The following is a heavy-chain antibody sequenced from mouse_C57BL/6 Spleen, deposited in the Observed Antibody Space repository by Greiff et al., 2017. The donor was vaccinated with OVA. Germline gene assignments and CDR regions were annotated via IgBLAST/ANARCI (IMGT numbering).Heavy chain of an antibody. CDR3: ARVGREGYYFDY. CDR2: IYPGDGDT. J-gene: IGHJ2*01. Sequence: QVQLQQSGPELVKPGASVKISCKASGYAFSSSWMNWVKQRPGKGLEWIGRIYPGDGDTNYNGKFKGKATLTADKSSSTAYMQLSSLTSEDSEVYFCARVGREGYYFDYWGQGTTLTVSS. V-gene: IGHV1-82*01. CDR1: GYAFSSSW. D-gene: IGHD4-1*01.